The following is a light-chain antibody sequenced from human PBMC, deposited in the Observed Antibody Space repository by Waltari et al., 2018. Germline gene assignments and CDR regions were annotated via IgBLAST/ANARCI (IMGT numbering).Light chain of an antibody. V-gene: IGKV3-15*01. CDR1: QGVSRD. Sequence: EIVMTQSPATLSVSPGERATLSCRASQGVSRDLAWYQHKPGQAPRPLIYGASTRIPSIPVRFSGSGSGTDFGLTISSLQSEDAAIYYCQQYNDWPQTFGGGTKVEIQ. CDR2: GAS. J-gene: IGKJ4*01. CDR3: QQYNDWPQT.